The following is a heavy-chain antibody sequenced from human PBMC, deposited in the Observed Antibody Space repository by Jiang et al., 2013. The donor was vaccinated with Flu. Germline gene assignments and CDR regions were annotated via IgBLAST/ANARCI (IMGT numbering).Heavy chain of an antibody. CDR3: ARVPRNWGSYYYYMDV. Sequence: VKPSETLSLTCTVSGGSISSYYWSWIRQPPGKGLEWIGYIYYSGSTNYNPSLKSRVTISVDTSKNQFSLKLSSVTAADTAVYYCARVPRNWGSYYYYMDVWGKGTTVTVSS. CDR1: GGSISSYY. D-gene: IGHD7-27*01. CDR2: IYYSGST. V-gene: IGHV4-59*01. J-gene: IGHJ6*03.